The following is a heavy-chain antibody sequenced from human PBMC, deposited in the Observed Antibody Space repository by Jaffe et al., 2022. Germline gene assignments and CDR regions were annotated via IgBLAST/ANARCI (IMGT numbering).Heavy chain of an antibody. CDR1: GGSISSGSYY. CDR3: AKSGWELPQGYYFDY. Sequence: QVQLQESGPGLVKPSQTLSLTCTVSGGSISSGSYYWSWIRQPAGKGLEWIGRIYTSGSTNYNPSLKSRVTISVDTSKNQFSLKLSSVTAADTAVYYCAKSGWELPQGYYFDYWGQGTLVTVSS. D-gene: IGHD1-26*01. J-gene: IGHJ4*02. CDR2: IYTSGST. V-gene: IGHV4-61*02.